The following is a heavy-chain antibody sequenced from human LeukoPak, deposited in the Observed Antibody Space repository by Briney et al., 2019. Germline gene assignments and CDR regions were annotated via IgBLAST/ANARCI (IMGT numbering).Heavy chain of an antibody. CDR2: IIPILGIA. V-gene: IGHV1-69*04. Sequence: SVKVSCKASGGTFSSYAISWVRQAPGQGLEWMGRIIPILGIANYAQKFQGRVTITADKSTSTAYMELSSLRSEDTAVYYCARGLGDIVATSDYWGQGTLVTVSS. D-gene: IGHD5-12*01. CDR3: ARGLGDIVATSDY. CDR1: GGTFSSYA. J-gene: IGHJ4*02.